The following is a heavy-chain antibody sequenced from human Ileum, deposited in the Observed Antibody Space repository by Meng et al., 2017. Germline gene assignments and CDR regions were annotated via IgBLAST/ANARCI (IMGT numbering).Heavy chain of an antibody. V-gene: IGHV4-30-4*01. CDR1: GGSTRSGDNY. CDR2: IFYTGAT. CDR3: VSERRRSYFFDY. Sequence: QVQLQESGPGLVNPSQTLSLTCSVSGGSTRSGDNYWSWIRQPPGKGLEWIGYIFYTGATYSNPSLKSRVTVSLDTSKSQFSLKLSSVTAADTAIYYCVSERRRSYFFDYWGQGTLVTVSS. J-gene: IGHJ4*02.